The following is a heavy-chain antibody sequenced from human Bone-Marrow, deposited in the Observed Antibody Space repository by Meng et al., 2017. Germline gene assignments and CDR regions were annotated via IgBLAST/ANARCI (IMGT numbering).Heavy chain of an antibody. CDR1: GFTVSSDA. D-gene: IGHD3-16*01. Sequence: QVPLVESGGGVVQPGWSMRLFCAAAGFTVSSDARHLVRQAPGKGLEWVAVISYDGSNKYYADSVKGRFTISRDNSKNTLYLQMNSLRAEDTAVYYCARVSLGYYYYGMDVWGQGTTVTVSS. CDR2: ISYDGSNK. CDR3: ARVSLGYYYYGMDV. V-gene: IGHV3-30*04. J-gene: IGHJ6*02.